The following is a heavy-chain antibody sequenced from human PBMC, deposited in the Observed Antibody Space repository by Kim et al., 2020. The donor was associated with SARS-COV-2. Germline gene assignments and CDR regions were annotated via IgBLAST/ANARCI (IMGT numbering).Heavy chain of an antibody. CDR2: ISGSGGST. Sequence: GGSLRLSCAASGFTFSSSAMSWVRQAPGKGLEWVSAISGSGGSTSYADSVKGRFTISRDNSKNKLYLQMNSQRAEDTAVYYCAKVRPPSGWYSGDYYYYGMDVWGQGTTVTVSS. CDR3: AKVRPPSGWYSGDYYYYGMDV. V-gene: IGHV3-23*01. CDR1: GFTFSSSA. D-gene: IGHD6-19*01. J-gene: IGHJ6*02.